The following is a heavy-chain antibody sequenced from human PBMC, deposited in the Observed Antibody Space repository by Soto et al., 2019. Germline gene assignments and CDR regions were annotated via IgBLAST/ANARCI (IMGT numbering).Heavy chain of an antibody. D-gene: IGHD3-9*01. V-gene: IGHV3-74*03. CDR1: GFAVSSKY. CDR2: INSDGSIT. J-gene: IGHJ4*02. CDR3: ARDLGAGYQGY. Sequence: PGGSLRLSCAASGFAVSSKYMHWVRQAPGKGLVWVSRINSDGSITKYADSVKGRFTISRDNAKNTLYLQMNSLRAEDTAMYYCARDLGAGYQGYWGQGTLVTVSS.